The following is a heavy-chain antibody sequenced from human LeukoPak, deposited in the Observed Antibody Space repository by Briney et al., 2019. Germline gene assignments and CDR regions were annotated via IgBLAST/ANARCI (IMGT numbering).Heavy chain of an antibody. CDR3: AKVGGNYYDSSGYYLS. J-gene: IGHJ5*02. V-gene: IGHV3-23*01. CDR1: GFTFSSSA. D-gene: IGHD3-22*01. Sequence: GGSLRLSCVASGFTFSSSAMNWVRQAPGEGLEWVSAISGSGGSTYYADSVKGRFTISRDNSKNTLYLQMNSLRAEDTAVYYCAKVGGNYYDSSGYYLSWGQGTLVTVSS. CDR2: ISGSGGST.